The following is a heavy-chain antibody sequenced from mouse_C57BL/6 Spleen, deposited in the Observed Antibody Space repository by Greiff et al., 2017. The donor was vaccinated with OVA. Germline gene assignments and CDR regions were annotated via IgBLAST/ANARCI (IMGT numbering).Heavy chain of an antibody. CDR2: IYPRSGNT. Sequence: QVQLQHSGAELARPGASVKLSCKASGYTFTSYGISWVKQRTGQGLEWIGEIYPRSGNTYYNEKFKGKATLTADKSSSTAYMELRSLTSEDSAVYFCARRGEYDSYAMDYWGQGTAGTVSS. V-gene: IGHV1-81*01. D-gene: IGHD2-10*02. CDR3: ARRGEYDSYAMDY. J-gene: IGHJ4*01. CDR1: GYTFTSYG.